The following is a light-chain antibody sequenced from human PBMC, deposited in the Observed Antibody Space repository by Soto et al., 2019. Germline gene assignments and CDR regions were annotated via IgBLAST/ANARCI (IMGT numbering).Light chain of an antibody. CDR2: DVI. Sequence: QSALTQPRSESGSPGQSVTISFTGTTSHVGGYNYVSWYQQHPGKAPKLMLYDVIKRPSGVPDRFSGSKSGNTASLTISWLQAEDEAAYYCSSYAVRHTSVFGPGTKVTVL. J-gene: IGLJ1*01. CDR3: SSYAVRHTSV. V-gene: IGLV2-11*01. CDR1: TSHVGGYNY.